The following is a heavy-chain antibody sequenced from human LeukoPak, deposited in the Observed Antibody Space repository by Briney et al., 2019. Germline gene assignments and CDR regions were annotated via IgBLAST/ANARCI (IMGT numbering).Heavy chain of an antibody. CDR1: GGTFSSYA. CDR2: IIPIFGTA. Sequence: ASVKVSCKASGGTFSSYAISWVRQAPGQGLEWMGGIIPIFGTANYAQKFQGRVTITTDESTSTAYMELSSLRSEDTAVYYCARSLDIVVVPAAPTQRYYYYYMDVWGKGTTVTVSS. J-gene: IGHJ6*03. V-gene: IGHV1-69*05. D-gene: IGHD2-2*01. CDR3: ARSLDIVVVPAAPTQRYYYYYMDV.